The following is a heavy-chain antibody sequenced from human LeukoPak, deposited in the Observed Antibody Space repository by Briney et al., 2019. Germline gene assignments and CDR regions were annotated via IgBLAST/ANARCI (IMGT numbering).Heavy chain of an antibody. Sequence: PSETLSLTCTVSGGSISSHYWSWIRQPPGKGLEWIGYIYYSGSTNYNPSLKSRVTISVDTSKNQFSLKLSSVTAADTAVYYCARARGDLTGYYGVDYWGQGTLVTVSS. D-gene: IGHD3-9*01. CDR2: IYYSGST. J-gene: IGHJ4*02. CDR1: GGSISSHY. CDR3: ARARGDLTGYYGVDY. V-gene: IGHV4-59*11.